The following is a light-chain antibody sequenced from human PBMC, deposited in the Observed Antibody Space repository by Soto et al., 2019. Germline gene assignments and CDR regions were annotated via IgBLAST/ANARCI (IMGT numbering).Light chain of an antibody. Sequence: QMTQSPSSLSASVGDRVTITCRASQSFSTYLAWYQQKPGKVPKLLISGISTLQSGVPSRFSGSGYGTEFTLTISNLQPEDVATYYCQKYNTAPLTFGGGTKVDIK. CDR3: QKYNTAPLT. CDR1: QSFSTY. V-gene: IGKV1-27*01. CDR2: GIS. J-gene: IGKJ4*01.